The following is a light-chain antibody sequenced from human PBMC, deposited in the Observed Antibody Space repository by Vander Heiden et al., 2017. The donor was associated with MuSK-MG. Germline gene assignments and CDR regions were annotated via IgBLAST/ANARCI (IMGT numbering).Light chain of an antibody. CDR3: HAYDSSVSGPV. CDR1: RFNIGAGYV. Sequence: QSLLTQPPSVSGAPGQRVTIPCTGTRFNIGAGYVVNWYLQVPGRAPRLLIHGNTDRPSGVPQRFSGSRSGNSASLAITGLQAEDDGEYYCHAYDSSVSGPVFGGGTKLTVL. V-gene: IGLV1-40*01. J-gene: IGLJ3*02. CDR2: GNT.